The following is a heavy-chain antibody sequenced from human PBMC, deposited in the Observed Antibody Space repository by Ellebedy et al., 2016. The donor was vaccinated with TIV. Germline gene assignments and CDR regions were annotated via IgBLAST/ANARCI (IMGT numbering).Heavy chain of an antibody. V-gene: IGHV3-9*01. J-gene: IGHJ4*02. CDR3: AIAYYYDGFFDY. D-gene: IGHD3-22*01. CDR2: ISWNSANI. Sequence: SLKISXVASGFTFEDYAMHWVRQAPGKGLKWVSGISWNSANIAYADSVKGRFTTSRDNAEKSLYLEMNSLRPEDTALYYCAIAYYYDGFFDYWGQGALVTVSS. CDR1: GFTFEDYA.